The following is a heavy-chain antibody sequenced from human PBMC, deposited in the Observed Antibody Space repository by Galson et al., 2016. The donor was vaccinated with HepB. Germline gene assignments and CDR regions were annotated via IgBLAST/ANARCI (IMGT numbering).Heavy chain of an antibody. CDR2: IRGSGGGI. CDR3: AKERGSRITMVRGVLDAFGI. CDR1: GFTFSSYG. D-gene: IGHD3-10*01. Sequence: SLRLSCAASGFTFSSYGMHWVRQAPGKGLEWVSGIRGSGGGIDYADSVKGRFTISRDNSKNTLYLQMSSLRAEDTAVYYCAKERGSRITMVRGVLDAFGIWGQGTMVTVTS. V-gene: IGHV3-23*01. J-gene: IGHJ3*02.